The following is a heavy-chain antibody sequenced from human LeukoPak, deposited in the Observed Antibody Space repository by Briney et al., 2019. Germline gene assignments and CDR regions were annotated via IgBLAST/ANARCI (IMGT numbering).Heavy chain of an antibody. CDR1: GFTFDDYG. CDR3: ARGRDGSSHFGPAFDY. CDR2: VNWNGGST. D-gene: IGHD5-24*01. Sequence: PAGGSLRLSCAASGFTFDDYGMSWVRQVPGKGLEWVAGVNWNGGSTGYAESMKGRVTISRDNAKNSPYLQMNSLGVEDTAFYYCARGRDGSSHFGPAFDYWGQGTLVIVSS. V-gene: IGHV3-20*04. J-gene: IGHJ4*02.